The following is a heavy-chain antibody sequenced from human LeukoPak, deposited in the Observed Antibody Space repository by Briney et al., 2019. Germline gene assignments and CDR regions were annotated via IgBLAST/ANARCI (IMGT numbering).Heavy chain of an antibody. J-gene: IGHJ4*02. CDR3: AKYLGGFGRIDS. CDR2: ISGGAGST. V-gene: IGHV3-23*01. CDR1: GFSFSSYA. Sequence: GGSLRLSCAASGFSFSSYAMSWVRQAPGKGLEWVSAISGGAGSTYYADSVKGRFTISRDNSKHTLYLQMNNLRAEDTAVYYSAKYLGGFGRIDSWGQGTLVTVSS. D-gene: IGHD3-10*01.